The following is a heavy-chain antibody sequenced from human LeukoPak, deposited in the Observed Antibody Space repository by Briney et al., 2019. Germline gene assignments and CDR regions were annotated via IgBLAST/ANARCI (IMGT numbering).Heavy chain of an antibody. CDR1: GGSISSTSYY. CDR3: ARVIVGAQYLGFDS. D-gene: IGHD1-26*01. J-gene: IGHJ4*02. CDR2: IYYSGST. V-gene: IGHV4-39*01. Sequence: NSSETLSLTCTVSGGSISSTSYYWGWIRQPPGKGLEWIANIYYSGSTYYDPSLKSRVTIFVDTSKNQFSLKLISLTAADTAVYYCARVIVGAQYLGFDSWGQGTLVTVSS.